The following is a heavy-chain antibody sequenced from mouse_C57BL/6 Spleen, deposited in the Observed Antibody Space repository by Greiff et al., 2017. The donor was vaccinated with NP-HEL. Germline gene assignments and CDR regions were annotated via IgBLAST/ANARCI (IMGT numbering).Heavy chain of an antibody. CDR1: GYTFTSYW. Sequence: QVQLQQPGAELVKPGASVKLSCKASGYTFTSYWMHWVKQRPGQGLEWIGMIHPNSGSTNYNEKFKSKATLTVDKSSSTAYMQLSSLTSEDSAVYYCARSNYGIIKGYWGQGTTLTVSS. J-gene: IGHJ2*01. CDR2: IHPNSGST. D-gene: IGHD1-1*01. V-gene: IGHV1-64*01. CDR3: ARSNYGIIKGY.